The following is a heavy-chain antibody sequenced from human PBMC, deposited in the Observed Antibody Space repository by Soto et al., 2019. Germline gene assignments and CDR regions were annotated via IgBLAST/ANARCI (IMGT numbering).Heavy chain of an antibody. Sequence: GGSLRLSCAASGFTFSSYGMXWVRQAPGKGLEWVAVISYDGSNKYYADSVKGRFTISRDNSKNTLYLQMNSLRAEDTAVYYCAKSPHLGYCSSTSCYAGSAFDIWGQGTMVTVSS. D-gene: IGHD2-2*01. J-gene: IGHJ3*02. CDR2: ISYDGSNK. V-gene: IGHV3-30*18. CDR3: AKSPHLGYCSSTSCYAGSAFDI. CDR1: GFTFSSYG.